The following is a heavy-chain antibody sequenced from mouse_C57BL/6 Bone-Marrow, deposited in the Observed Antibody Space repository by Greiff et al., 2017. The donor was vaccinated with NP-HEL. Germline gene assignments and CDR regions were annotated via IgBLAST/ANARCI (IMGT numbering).Heavy chain of an antibody. J-gene: IGHJ4*01. V-gene: IGHV5-4*03. D-gene: IGHD1-1*01. CDR2: ISDGGSYT. Sequence: EVMLVESGGGLVKPGGSLKLSCAASGFTFSSYAMSWVRQTPEKRLEWVATISDGGSYTYYPDNVKGRITISRDNAKNNLYLQRSHLKSEDTAMYYCARRGGSRDYAMDYWGQGTSVTVSS. CDR1: GFTFSSYA. CDR3: ARRGGSRDYAMDY.